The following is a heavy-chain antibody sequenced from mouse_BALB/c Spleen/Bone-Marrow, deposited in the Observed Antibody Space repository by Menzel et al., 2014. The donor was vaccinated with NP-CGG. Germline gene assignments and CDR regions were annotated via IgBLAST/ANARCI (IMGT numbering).Heavy chain of an antibody. J-gene: IGHJ2*01. CDR1: GFNIRDTY. V-gene: IGHV14-3*02. D-gene: IGHD2-14*01. CDR2: IDPANGNA. CDR3: ARYRLGTYFDF. Sequence: EVQLQQSGAELVKPGASVKLSCTASGFNIRDTYMHWVKQRPEQGLEWIGRIDPANGNAKYDPKFQGEATITADTSSNTAYLQLSSLTSEDTAVYCCARYRLGTYFDFWGQGTTLTVSS.